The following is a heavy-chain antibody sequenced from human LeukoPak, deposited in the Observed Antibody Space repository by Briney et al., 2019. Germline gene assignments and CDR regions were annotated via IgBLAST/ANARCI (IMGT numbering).Heavy chain of an antibody. V-gene: IGHV1-69*06. D-gene: IGHD3-22*01. Sequence: ASVRVSCTASGGTFSSYAISWVRQAPGQGLEWMGGIVPIFGTANYAQKFQGRVTMTEDTSTDTAYMELSGLRSEDTAVYYCATGRLYYDRRGYYENDAFDLWGHGTRVTVTS. J-gene: IGHJ3*01. CDR1: GGTFSSYA. CDR2: IVPIFGTA. CDR3: ATGRLYYDRRGYYENDAFDL.